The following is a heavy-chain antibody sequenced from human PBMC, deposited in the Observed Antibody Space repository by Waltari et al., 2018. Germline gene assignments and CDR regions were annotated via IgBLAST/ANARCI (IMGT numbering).Heavy chain of an antibody. CDR2: IYPGDSDT. J-gene: IGHJ4*02. CDR3: ARVLGFSYYFDY. Sequence: EVQLVQSGAEVKKPGESLKISCKGSGYSFTKYWIGWVPQMPGKGLEWMGFIYPGDSDTRYSPSFQGQVTISADKSINTAFLQWSRLKASDTAMYYCARVLGFSYYFDYWGQGTLVTVSS. D-gene: IGHD6-25*01. V-gene: IGHV5-51*01. CDR1: GYSFTKYW.